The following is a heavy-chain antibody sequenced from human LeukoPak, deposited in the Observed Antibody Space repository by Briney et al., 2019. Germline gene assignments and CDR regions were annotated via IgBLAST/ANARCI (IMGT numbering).Heavy chain of an antibody. J-gene: IGHJ6*03. Sequence: QTGGSLRLSCAASGFAFSSFAMGWVRQSPGKGLEWLSTINGGGNTTFYADSVKGRLTISRDNSKNTLYLHMDSLRPDDTAIYYCTKELHVAVAVADYYYFYMDVWGRGTAVTVSS. CDR3: TKELHVAVAVADYYYFYMDV. CDR1: GFAFSSFA. D-gene: IGHD6-19*01. V-gene: IGHV3-23*01. CDR2: INGGGNTT.